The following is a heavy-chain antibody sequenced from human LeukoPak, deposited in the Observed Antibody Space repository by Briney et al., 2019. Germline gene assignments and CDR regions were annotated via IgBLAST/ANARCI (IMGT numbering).Heavy chain of an antibody. J-gene: IGHJ4*02. Sequence: LETLSLTCTVSGGSISSSSYYWGWIRQPPGKGLEWIGSIYYSGSTYYNPSLKSRVTISVDTSKNQFSLKLSSVTAADTAVYYCARLTSSSWPVFDYWGQGTLVTASS. V-gene: IGHV4-39*01. D-gene: IGHD6-13*01. CDR1: GGSISSSSYY. CDR3: ARLTSSSWPVFDY. CDR2: IYYSGST.